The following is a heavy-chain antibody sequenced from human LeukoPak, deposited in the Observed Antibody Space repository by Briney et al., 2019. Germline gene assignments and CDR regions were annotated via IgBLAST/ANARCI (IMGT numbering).Heavy chain of an antibody. V-gene: IGHV6-1*01. J-gene: IGHJ3*02. Sequence: PSQTLSLTCAISGDSVSSTSAGWNWIRQSPSRGLEWLGRTYYRSKWYNEYAVSVKSRITVNPDTSNNQFSLQLNSVPPEATAVYYCARGGSYAFDIWGQGTMVTVSS. CDR1: GDSVSSTSAG. CDR2: TYYRSKWYN. CDR3: ARGGSYAFDI.